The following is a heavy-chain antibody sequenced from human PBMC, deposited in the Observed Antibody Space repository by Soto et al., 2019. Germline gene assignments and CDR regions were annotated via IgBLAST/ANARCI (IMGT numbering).Heavy chain of an antibody. CDR3: SRYSHRPPGGTV. D-gene: IGHD6-13*01. V-gene: IGHV3-48*02. CDR2: ISSSSTTI. J-gene: IGHJ6*02. Sequence: EVQLVESGGGLVQPGGSLRLSCEASGFTLSSYSMNWARQAPGQGLEWVSYISSSSTTIYYADSVKGRFTISRDNAKNAQSLQMNSLRDGGTAVYYCSRYSHRPPGGTVWGPGTSVTVSS. CDR1: GFTLSSYS.